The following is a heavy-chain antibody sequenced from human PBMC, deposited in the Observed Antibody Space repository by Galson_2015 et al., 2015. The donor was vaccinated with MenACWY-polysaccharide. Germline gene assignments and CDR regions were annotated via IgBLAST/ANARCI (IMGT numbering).Heavy chain of an antibody. CDR3: VRDGGGGNGWYWLDL. D-gene: IGHD6-19*01. J-gene: IGHJ5*02. V-gene: IGHV3-30-3*01. Sequence: SLRLSCAAAGFNFNIHTMHWVRQAPGKGLEWVALISSDGDDKYYADSVKGRFTISRDNHKNMEFLEMNSLRAEDTAVYYCVRDGGGGNGWYWLDLWGQGTRVTVSS. CDR2: ISSDGDDK. CDR1: GFNFNIHT.